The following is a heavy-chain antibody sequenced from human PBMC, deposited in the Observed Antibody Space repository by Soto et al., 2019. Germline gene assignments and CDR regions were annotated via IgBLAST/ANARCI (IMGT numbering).Heavy chain of an antibody. CDR2: TTGSGGHT. J-gene: IGHJ4*02. Sequence: GGSLRLSCAASGFTFRNYAMSWVRQAPGKGLEGGSGTTGSGGHTYYADSVKGRFTISRDNSKNTLYLQTNSLRAGDTAVYYCAKDLGFYYGSSGYYGFCDYWXQGTLVTVSS. CDR3: AKDLGFYYGSSGYYGFCDY. D-gene: IGHD3-22*01. CDR1: GFTFRNYA. V-gene: IGHV3-23*01.